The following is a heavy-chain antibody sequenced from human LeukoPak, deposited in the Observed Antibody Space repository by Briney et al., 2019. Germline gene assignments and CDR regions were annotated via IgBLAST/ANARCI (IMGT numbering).Heavy chain of an antibody. J-gene: IGHJ3*02. Sequence: GGSLRLSCAASGFTFSSSVTSWVRQAPGKGLEWVSSILTPTGSIYYADSVKGRFTISRDNSKNTLYLQMNSLRAEDTAVYYCAKDVFDTSWYVAFDMWGQGTMVTVSS. CDR1: GFTFSSSV. V-gene: IGHV3-23*01. D-gene: IGHD6-13*01. CDR3: AKDVFDTSWYVAFDM. CDR2: ILTPTGSI.